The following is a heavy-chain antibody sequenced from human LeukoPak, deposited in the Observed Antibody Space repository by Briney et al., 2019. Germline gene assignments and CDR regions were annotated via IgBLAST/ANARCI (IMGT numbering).Heavy chain of an antibody. CDR2: IKQDGSEK. V-gene: IGHV3-7*01. CDR1: GFTFSNYW. Sequence: PGGSLRLSCAASGFTFSNYWMTWVRQAPGKGLEWVANIKQDGSEKNYVDSVKGRFTISRDDATNSLYLHMNSLRVEDTAVYYCRRGGSFPGFWGQGTQVSVSS. J-gene: IGHJ4*02. CDR3: RRGGSFPGF. D-gene: IGHD3-10*01.